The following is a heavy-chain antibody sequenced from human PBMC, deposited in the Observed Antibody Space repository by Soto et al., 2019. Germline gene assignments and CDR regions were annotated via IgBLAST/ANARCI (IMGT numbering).Heavy chain of an antibody. CDR1: GGTFSSYA. D-gene: IGHD6-19*01. V-gene: IGHV1-69*13. J-gene: IGHJ4*02. CDR2: IIPIFGTA. Sequence: SVKVSCKASGGTFSSYAISWVRQAPGQGLEWMGGIIPIFGTANYAQEFQGRVTITADESTSTAYMELSSLRSEDTAVYYCARDSEVSSTSDPIAVAGAFDYWGQGTLVTVSS. CDR3: ARDSEVSSTSDPIAVAGAFDY.